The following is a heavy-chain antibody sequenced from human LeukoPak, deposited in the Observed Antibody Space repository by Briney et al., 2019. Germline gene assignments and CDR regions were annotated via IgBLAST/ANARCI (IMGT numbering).Heavy chain of an antibody. D-gene: IGHD5-12*01. J-gene: IGHJ4*02. V-gene: IGHV1-18*01. CDR2: ISGYNGNT. CDR3: ARDPGRGYSGYADY. Sequence: ASVKVSCKSSGYTFTSCGSSCVREAPGQGLEWMGRISGYNGNTNYAQKLQGRVTMTTDTSTSTAYTELRSLRSDDTAVYYCARDPGRGYSGYADYWGQGTLVTVSS. CDR1: GYTFTSCG.